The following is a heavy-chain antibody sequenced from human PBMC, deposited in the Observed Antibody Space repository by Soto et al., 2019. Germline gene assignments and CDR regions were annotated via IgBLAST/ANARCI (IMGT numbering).Heavy chain of an antibody. V-gene: IGHV3-64D*06. CDR3: VKAPPRSILTGYYPY. J-gene: IGHJ4*02. CDR2: ISSNGGST. CDR1: GFTFSSYA. Sequence: GSLRLSCSASGFTFSSYAMHWVRQAPGKGLEYVSAISSNGGSTYYADSVKGRFTISRDNSKNTLYLQMSSLRAEDTSVYYCVKAPPRSILTGYYPYWGQGTLVTVSS. D-gene: IGHD3-9*01.